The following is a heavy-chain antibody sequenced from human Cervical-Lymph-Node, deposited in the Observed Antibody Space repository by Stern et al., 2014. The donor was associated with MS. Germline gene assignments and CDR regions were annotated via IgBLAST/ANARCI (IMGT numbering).Heavy chain of an antibody. D-gene: IGHD6-13*01. CDR1: GFTFSSYS. CDR3: ARDLAAAGTNWFDP. CDR2: ISSSSSYI. Sequence: EVQLEESGGGLVKPGGSLRLSCAASGFTFSSYSMNWVRQAPGKGLEWVSSISSSSSYIYYADSVKGRFTISRDNAKNSLYLQMNSLRAEDTAVYYCARDLAAAGTNWFDPWGQGTLVTVSS. J-gene: IGHJ5*02. V-gene: IGHV3-21*01.